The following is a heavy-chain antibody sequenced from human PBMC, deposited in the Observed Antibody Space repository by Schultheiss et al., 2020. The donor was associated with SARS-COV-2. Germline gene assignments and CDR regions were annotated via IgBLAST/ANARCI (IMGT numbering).Heavy chain of an antibody. V-gene: IGHV5-51*01. CDR2: IYPGDSDT. D-gene: IGHD6-13*01. CDR3: ARQEGRTIAAACTVNY. Sequence: GGSLRLSCKGSGYSFTSYWIGWVRQMPGKGLEWMGIIYPGDSDTRYSPSFQGQVTISADKSISTAYLQWSSLKASDTAIYYCARQEGRTIAAACTVNYWGQGTLVTVSS. J-gene: IGHJ4*02. CDR1: GYSFTSYW.